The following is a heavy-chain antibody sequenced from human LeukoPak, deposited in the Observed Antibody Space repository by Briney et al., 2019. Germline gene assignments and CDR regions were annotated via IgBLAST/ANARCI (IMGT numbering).Heavy chain of an antibody. CDR1: GGSFSGYY. CDR2: IYTSGST. D-gene: IGHD3-22*01. V-gene: IGHV4-4*07. Sequence: SETLSLTCAVYGGSFSGYYWSWIRQPAGKGLEWIGRIYTSGSTNYNPSLKSRVTMSVDTSKNQFSLKLSSVTAADTAVYYCARDTYYYDSSGYDYFDYWGQGTLVTVSS. J-gene: IGHJ4*02. CDR3: ARDTYYYDSSGYDYFDY.